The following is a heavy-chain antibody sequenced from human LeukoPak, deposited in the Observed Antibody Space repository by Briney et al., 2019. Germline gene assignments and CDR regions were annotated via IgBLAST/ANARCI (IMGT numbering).Heavy chain of an antibody. CDR3: AKGPHLYSGYHPDS. CDR1: GFTFSSAA. D-gene: IGHD3-3*02. CDR2: VTGKDDTT. V-gene: IGHV3-23*01. Sequence: TGGSLRLSCTASGFTFSSAAMTWVRQAPGKGREWVSTVTGKDDTTYYADSVKGRFTMSRDYSRNMAHLQIHSLTSEDTAIYYCAKGPHLYSGYHPDSWGQGTRVTVSS. J-gene: IGHJ4*02.